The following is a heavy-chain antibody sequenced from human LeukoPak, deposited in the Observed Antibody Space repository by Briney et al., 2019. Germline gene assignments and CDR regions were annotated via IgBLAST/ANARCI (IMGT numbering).Heavy chain of an antibody. Sequence: SETLSLTCAVYGVSFSGYYWSWIRQPPGKGLEWIGEINHSGSTNYNPSLKSRVTISVDTSKNQFSLKLSSVTAADTAVYYCARGFYDSSGYVDYWGQGTLVTVSS. V-gene: IGHV4-34*01. CDR3: ARGFYDSSGYVDY. CDR1: GVSFSGYY. J-gene: IGHJ4*02. D-gene: IGHD3-22*01. CDR2: INHSGST.